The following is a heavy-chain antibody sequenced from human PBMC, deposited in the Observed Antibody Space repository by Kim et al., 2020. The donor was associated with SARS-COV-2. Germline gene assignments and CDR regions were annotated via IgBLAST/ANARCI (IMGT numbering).Heavy chain of an antibody. CDR2: IYYSGST. J-gene: IGHJ2*01. CDR1: GGSISSSSYY. Sequence: SETLSLTCTVSGGSISSSSYYWGWIRQPPGKGLEWIGSIYYSGSTYYNPSLKSRVTISVDTSKNQFSLKLSSVTAADTAVYYCARQISPHCSSTSCYIGGVWYFDLWGRGTLVTVSS. V-gene: IGHV4-39*01. D-gene: IGHD2-2*02. CDR3: ARQISPHCSSTSCYIGGVWYFDL.